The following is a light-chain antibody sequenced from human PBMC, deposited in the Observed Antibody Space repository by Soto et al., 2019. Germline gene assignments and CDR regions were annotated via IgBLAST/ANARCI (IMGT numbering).Light chain of an antibody. Sequence: DIQMTQSPSTLSASVGDRVTITCRASQSLNRELAWYQQKPGKVPELLIYQASNLIRGVPSRFTGAGSGTEFTLTISSLQPDDSATYYCQQYNAYSLTFGGGTKVEIK. CDR2: QAS. V-gene: IGKV1-5*03. J-gene: IGKJ4*01. CDR3: QQYNAYSLT. CDR1: QSLNRE.